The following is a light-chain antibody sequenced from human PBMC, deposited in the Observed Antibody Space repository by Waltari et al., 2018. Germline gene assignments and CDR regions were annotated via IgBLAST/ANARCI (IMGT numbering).Light chain of an antibody. CDR1: SSNIGAGHD. V-gene: IGLV1-40*01. Sequence: QSVLTQPPSVSGAPGQRVTISCTGSSSNIGAGHDVHWYQQLPGTAPKLLIYDKNNRPSGVPDRFSDSKSGTSASLAITGLQAEDEADYYCQSYDSSLSAWVFGGGTKLTVV. CDR3: QSYDSSLSAWV. CDR2: DKN. J-gene: IGLJ3*02.